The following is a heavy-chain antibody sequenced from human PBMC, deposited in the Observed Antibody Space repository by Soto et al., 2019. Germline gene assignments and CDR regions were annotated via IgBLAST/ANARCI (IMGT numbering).Heavy chain of an antibody. D-gene: IGHD4-17*01. CDR1: GFTFSDYY. CDR3: ARDHGASIYYYYGMDV. J-gene: IGHJ6*02. V-gene: IGHV3-11*01. CDR2: ISSSGSTI. Sequence: GGSLRLSCAASGFTFSDYYMSWIRQAPGKGLEWVSYISSSGSTIYYADSVKGRFTISRDNAKNSLYLQMNSLRAEDTAVYYCARDHGASIYYYYGMDVWGQGTTVTVSS.